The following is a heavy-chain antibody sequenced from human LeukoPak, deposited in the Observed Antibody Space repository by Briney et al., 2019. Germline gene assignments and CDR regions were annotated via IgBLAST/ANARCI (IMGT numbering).Heavy chain of an antibody. CDR3: VRDCCASGSLDY. V-gene: IGHV3-7*04. CDR1: GFTISNYW. Sequence: PGGSLRLSCAASGFTISNYWMNWVRQAPGEGLEWVANINQDGTVEHYVDSVKGRFTISRDNAKNSLYLQMNTLRAEDTAVYYCVRDCCASGSLDYWGQGALVTVSS. J-gene: IGHJ4*02. D-gene: IGHD3-10*01. CDR2: INQDGTVE.